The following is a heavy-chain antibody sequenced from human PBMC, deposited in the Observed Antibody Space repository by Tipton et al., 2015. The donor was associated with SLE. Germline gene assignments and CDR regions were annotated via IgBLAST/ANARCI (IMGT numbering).Heavy chain of an antibody. D-gene: IGHD2-15*01. CDR1: GGSISSNY. J-gene: IGHJ6*03. CDR3: TRDRTPDYYYYYMDV. CDR2: ISYGGGT. Sequence: ILSLTCSVSGGSISSNYWIWIRQPPGKGLEWIGYISYGGGTNYNPSLKSRVTMSVDTSENQFSLRVTSVTAADSAIYYCTRDRTPDYYYYYMDVWGKGTTVTVSS. V-gene: IGHV4-59*12.